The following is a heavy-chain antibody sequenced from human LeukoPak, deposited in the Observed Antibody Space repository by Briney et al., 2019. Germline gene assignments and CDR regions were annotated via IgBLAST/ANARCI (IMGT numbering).Heavy chain of an antibody. CDR3: ARVNLEYYYGSGRLIKYYYYYMDV. D-gene: IGHD3-10*01. V-gene: IGHV5-51*01. J-gene: IGHJ6*03. CDR2: IYLGNAGT. Sequence: GEALKISCNASGDNLTNYCICWGLQMPGKGLEGMGIIYLGNAGTKYNPSFQGQVTISSDKSISTAYLQWRSLKASDTAMYYCARVNLEYYYGSGRLIKYYYYYMDVWGKGTTVTISS. CDR1: GDNLTNYC.